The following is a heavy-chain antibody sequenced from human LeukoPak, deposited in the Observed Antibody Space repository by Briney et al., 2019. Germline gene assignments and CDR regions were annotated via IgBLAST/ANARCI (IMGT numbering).Heavy chain of an antibody. CDR3: AKDLLEGGWRLPSDH. J-gene: IGHJ4*02. CDR1: GFTFSTYG. CDR2: IGHDGVGN. Sequence: GGSLRLSCAASGFTFSTYGMHWVRQAPGKGLEWVAFIGHDGVGNYCADSVRGRFTISRDNSQNTLYLQMNSLRGDDTAVYYCAKDLLEGGWRLPSDHWGQGTLVTVSS. V-gene: IGHV3-30*02. D-gene: IGHD6-19*01.